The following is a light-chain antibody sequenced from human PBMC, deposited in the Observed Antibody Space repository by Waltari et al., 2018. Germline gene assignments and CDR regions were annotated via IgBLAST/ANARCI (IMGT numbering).Light chain of an antibody. CDR3: ITKDTSLNAIV. Sequence: QSVLTQPPSVSAAPGQKVTISCPGSSSNIGNNYVSWFQQLPGTAPNLLIYENNKRPSGTPDRFSGSKSGTSGTLDITGLQTGDEADYYCITKDTSLNAIVFGGGTKLTVL. J-gene: IGLJ2*01. V-gene: IGLV1-51*02. CDR1: SSNIGNNY. CDR2: ENN.